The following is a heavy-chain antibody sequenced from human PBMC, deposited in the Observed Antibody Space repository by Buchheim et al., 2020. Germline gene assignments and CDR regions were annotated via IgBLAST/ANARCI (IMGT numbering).Heavy chain of an antibody. CDR3: ANGAYCGGDCYSYFDY. J-gene: IGHJ4*02. CDR2: ITASGGTT. CDR1: GFTFSSNT. Sequence: EVQLLESGGGLVQPGGSLRLSCAASGFTFSSNTMSWVRQAPGKGLEWVSAITASGGTTSYADSVKGRFTISRDHSKNPRYFQMDSLRAEDTAIYYCANGAYCGGDCYSYFDYWGQGSL. V-gene: IGHV3-23*01. D-gene: IGHD2-21*02.